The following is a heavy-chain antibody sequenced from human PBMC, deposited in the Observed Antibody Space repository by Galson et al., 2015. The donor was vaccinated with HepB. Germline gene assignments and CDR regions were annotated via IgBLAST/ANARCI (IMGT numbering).Heavy chain of an antibody. D-gene: IGHD3-10*02. Sequence: SVKVSCKASGYTLTELSMHWVRQAPGKGLEWMGGFDPEDGETIYAQKFQGRVTMTEDTSTDTAYMELSSLRSEDTAVYYCATDLGVDRYVKYWGQGTLVTVSS. CDR1: GYTLTELS. V-gene: IGHV1-24*01. J-gene: IGHJ4*02. CDR2: FDPEDGET. CDR3: ATDLGVDRYVKY.